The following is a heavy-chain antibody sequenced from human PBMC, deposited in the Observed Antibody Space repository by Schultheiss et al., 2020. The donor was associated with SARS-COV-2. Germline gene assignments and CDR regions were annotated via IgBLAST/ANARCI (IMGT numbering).Heavy chain of an antibody. V-gene: IGHV4-4*02. CDR3: ARDDYGDRLYYYYGMDV. CDR1: GGSISSGDW. J-gene: IGHJ6*02. Sequence: SETLSLTCAVSGGSISSGDWWSWVRQPPGKGLEWIGEVYHSGSTNYNPSLRRRVTISVDKSKNQFSLKVSSMSAADTAVYYCARDDYGDRLYYYYGMDVWGQGTTVTVSS. CDR2: VYHSGST. D-gene: IGHD4-17*01.